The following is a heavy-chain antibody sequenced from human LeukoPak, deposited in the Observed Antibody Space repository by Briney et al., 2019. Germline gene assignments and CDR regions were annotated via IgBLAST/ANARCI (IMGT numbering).Heavy chain of an antibody. CDR3: ARELVSLGTGYFDL. J-gene: IGHJ2*01. V-gene: IGHV3-23*01. Sequence: GGSLRLSCEASGFTFGTYGMTWVRQSPGKGLEWVSGITGSSTWTYYADSVRGRFTISRDNARNTLHLQMNNLAADDTAIYYCARELVSLGTGYFDLWGRGTLVTVSS. CDR1: GFTFGTYG. D-gene: IGHD7-27*01. CDR2: ITGSSTWT.